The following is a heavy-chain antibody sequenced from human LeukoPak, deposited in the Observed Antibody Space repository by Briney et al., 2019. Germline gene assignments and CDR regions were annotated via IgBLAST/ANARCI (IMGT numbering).Heavy chain of an antibody. V-gene: IGHV1-18*01. CDR3: ARDYYGSGSYSNFDL. D-gene: IGHD3-10*01. J-gene: IGHJ2*01. CDR2: ISAYNGNT. Sequence: ASVKVSCKASGYTFTSYGISWVRQAPGQGLEWMGWISAYNGNTNYAQKLQGRVTMTTDTSTSTAYMELRSLRFDDTAVYYCARDYYGSGSYSNFDLWGRGTLVTVSS. CDR1: GYTFTSYG.